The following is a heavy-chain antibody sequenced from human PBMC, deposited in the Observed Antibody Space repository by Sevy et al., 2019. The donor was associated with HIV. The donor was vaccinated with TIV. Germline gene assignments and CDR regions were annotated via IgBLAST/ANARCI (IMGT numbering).Heavy chain of an antibody. D-gene: IGHD6-6*01. CDR2: ISSSSSYI. V-gene: IGHV3-21*01. CDR1: GFTFSSYS. Sequence: GGSMRLSCAASGFTFSSYSMNWVRQAPGKGLEWVSSISSSSSYIYYADSVKGRLTRSRDNAKNSLYLQTNSLRAEETAEYYCARDWGSSSSSPYYYYYYGMDVWGQGTTVTVSS. CDR3: ARDWGSSSSSPYYYYYYGMDV. J-gene: IGHJ6*02.